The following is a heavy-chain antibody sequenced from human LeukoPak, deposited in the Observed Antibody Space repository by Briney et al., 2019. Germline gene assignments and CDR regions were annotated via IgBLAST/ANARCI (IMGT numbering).Heavy chain of an antibody. Sequence: GGSLRLSCAASGFTSSSYGMHWVRQAPGKGLEWVAVIWYDGSNKYYADSVKGQFTISRDNSKNTLYLQMNSLRAEDTAVYYCGRGYANNDAFDIWGQGTMVTVSS. CDR2: IWYDGSNK. J-gene: IGHJ3*02. CDR3: GRGYANNDAFDI. CDR1: GFTSSSYG. V-gene: IGHV3-33*01. D-gene: IGHD3-16*01.